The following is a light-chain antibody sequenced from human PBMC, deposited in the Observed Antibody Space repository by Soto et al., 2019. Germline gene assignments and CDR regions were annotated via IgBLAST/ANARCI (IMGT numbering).Light chain of an antibody. CDR3: AALDDSLNGFYV. V-gene: IGLV1-44*01. Sequence: QSVLTQPPSASGTPGQRVTISCSGSSSNIGSNTVSWYQQLPGTAPKLLIYSNNRRPSGVPERFSGSNSGTSASLAISGLQSEDEADYYCAALDDSLNGFYVFGTGTKVTV. CDR2: SNN. J-gene: IGLJ1*01. CDR1: SSNIGSNT.